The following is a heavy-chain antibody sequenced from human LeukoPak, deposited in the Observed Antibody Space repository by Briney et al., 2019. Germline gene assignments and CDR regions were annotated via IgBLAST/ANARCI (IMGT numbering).Heavy chain of an antibody. Sequence: SETLSLTCTVSGGSISDNYWSWLRQPAGKGLEWIGRIYTSGNTYYNPSLKSRVTISLDKSLIQFSLVLTSVTAADTAVYYCARGGGGSYYGNGFDIWGQGTTVTVSS. J-gene: IGHJ3*02. CDR2: IYTSGNT. V-gene: IGHV4-4*07. CDR3: ARGGGGSYYGNGFDI. CDR1: GGSISDNY. D-gene: IGHD1-26*01.